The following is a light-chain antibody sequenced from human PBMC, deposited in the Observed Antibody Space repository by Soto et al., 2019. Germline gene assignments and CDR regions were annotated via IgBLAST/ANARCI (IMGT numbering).Light chain of an antibody. J-gene: IGKJ1*01. CDR2: GAS. Sequence: DIQMTQSPPTLSASVGDRVTITCRASQSIRHYLAWYQQMPGKAPKLLIYGASTLQSGVPSRFSGSGSGTEFTLTISSLQPDDFGTYFCQHHNSYSQPFGQGTKVDI. CDR3: QHHNSYSQP. CDR1: QSIRHY. V-gene: IGKV1-5*01.